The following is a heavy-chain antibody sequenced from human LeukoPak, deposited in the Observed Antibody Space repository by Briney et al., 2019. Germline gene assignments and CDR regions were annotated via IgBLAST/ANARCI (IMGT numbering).Heavy chain of an antibody. CDR2: INWNGGST. Sequence: GGSLRLSCVASGFTFDDYGMSWVRQAPGKGLEWVSGINWNGGSTGYADSVKGRFTISRDNAKNSLYLQMNSLRAEDTALYHCARSKGMVRGVRDYYYYGMDVWGQGTTVTVSS. V-gene: IGHV3-20*01. D-gene: IGHD3-10*01. CDR1: GFTFDDYG. J-gene: IGHJ6*02. CDR3: ARSKGMVRGVRDYYYYGMDV.